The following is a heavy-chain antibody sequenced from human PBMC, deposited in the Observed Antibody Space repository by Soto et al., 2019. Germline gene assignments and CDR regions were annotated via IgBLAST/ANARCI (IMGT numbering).Heavy chain of an antibody. Sequence: ASVKVSCKASGYTFTSYDIKWVRQATGQGLEWMGWMNPNSGNTGYAQKFQGRVTMTRNTPISTAYMELSSLRSEDTAVYYCAKLPLVLALGFDYWGQGTLVTVSS. CDR3: AKLPLVLALGFDY. CDR2: MNPNSGNT. CDR1: GYTFTSYD. V-gene: IGHV1-8*01. J-gene: IGHJ4*02.